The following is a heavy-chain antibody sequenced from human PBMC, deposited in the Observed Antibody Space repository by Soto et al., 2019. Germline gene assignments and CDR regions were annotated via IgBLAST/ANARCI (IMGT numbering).Heavy chain of an antibody. Sequence: PGGSLRLSCAASGFTVSSNYMSWVRQAPGKGLEWVSVIYSGGSTYYADSVKGRFTISRDNSKNTLYLQMNSLRAEDTAVYYCARVLRFLEWLPGYYYGMDVWGQGTTVTV. CDR3: ARVLRFLEWLPGYYYGMDV. V-gene: IGHV3-53*01. D-gene: IGHD3-3*01. J-gene: IGHJ6*02. CDR1: GFTVSSNY. CDR2: IYSGGST.